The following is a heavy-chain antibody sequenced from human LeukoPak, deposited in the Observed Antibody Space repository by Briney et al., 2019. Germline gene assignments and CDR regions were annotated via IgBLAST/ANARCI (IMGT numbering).Heavy chain of an antibody. V-gene: IGHV3-30*04. Sequence: PGRSLRLSCAASGFTFSSYAMHWVRQAPGKGLEWVTIISYDGSNKYYADSVKGRFTISRDNSKNTLYLQMNSLRTEDTAVYYCARTSWGAFDIWGQGTMVTVSS. CDR2: ISYDGSNK. CDR3: ARTSWGAFDI. D-gene: IGHD7-27*01. CDR1: GFTFSSYA. J-gene: IGHJ3*02.